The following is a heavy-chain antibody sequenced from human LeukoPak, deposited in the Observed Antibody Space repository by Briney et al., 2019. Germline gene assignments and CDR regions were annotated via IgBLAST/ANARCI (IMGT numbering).Heavy chain of an antibody. CDR2: INWDGTVK. Sequence: SLRLSCPTSGFIFNNYAMHWVRQPPGKGLEWVSNINWDGTVKAYADSLKGRFTISRDNAKNSLYLQMNSLTPEDTALYYCVREKRGPGNFDKYYGMDVWGQGTTITVSS. CDR1: GFIFNNYA. V-gene: IGHV3-9*01. CDR3: VREKRGPGNFDKYYGMDV. D-gene: IGHD4-4*01. J-gene: IGHJ6*02.